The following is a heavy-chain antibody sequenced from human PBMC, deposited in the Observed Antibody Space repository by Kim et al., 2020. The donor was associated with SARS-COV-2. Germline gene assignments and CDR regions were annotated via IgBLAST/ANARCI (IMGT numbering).Heavy chain of an antibody. CDR2: IIPIFGTA. V-gene: IGHV1-69*13. J-gene: IGHJ4*02. D-gene: IGHD3-22*01. CDR1: GGTFSSYA. CDR3: ASYYYDSGGYYFGPFDY. Sequence: SVKVSCKASGGTFSSYAISWVRQAPGQGLEWMGGIIPIFGTANYAQKFQGRVTITADESTSTAYMELSSLRSEDTAVYYCASYYYDSGGYYFGPFDYWGQGTLVTVSS.